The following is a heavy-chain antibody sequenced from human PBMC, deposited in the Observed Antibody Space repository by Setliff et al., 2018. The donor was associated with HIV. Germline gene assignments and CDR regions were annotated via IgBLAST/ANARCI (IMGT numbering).Heavy chain of an antibody. CDR1: GFTFSSYA. J-gene: IGHJ3*01. CDR2: ISTSGADT. D-gene: IGHD2-8*02. CDR3: TRDPRLVDF. V-gene: IGHV3-23*01. Sequence: PGGSLRLSCAASGFTFSSYAMSWVRQAPGKGLEWVSTISTSGADTYDAHSMKGRFIISRDNAKNSLYLQMNSLRAEDTAVYYCTRDPRLVDFWGQGTMVTVSS.